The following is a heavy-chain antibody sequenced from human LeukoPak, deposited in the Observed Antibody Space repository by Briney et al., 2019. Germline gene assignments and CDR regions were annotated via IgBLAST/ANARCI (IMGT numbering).Heavy chain of an antibody. CDR1: GYTFTSYG. CDR2: ISAYNGNT. D-gene: IGHD5-18*01. CDR3: ARDRGYNYGSGLGSNDAFDI. Sequence: ASVKVSCKASGYTFTSYGISWVRQAPGQGLEWMGWISAYNGNTNYAQKLQGRVTMTTDTSTSTAYMELRSLRSDDTAVYYCARDRGYNYGSGLGSNDAFDIWGQGTMVIVSS. J-gene: IGHJ3*02. V-gene: IGHV1-18*01.